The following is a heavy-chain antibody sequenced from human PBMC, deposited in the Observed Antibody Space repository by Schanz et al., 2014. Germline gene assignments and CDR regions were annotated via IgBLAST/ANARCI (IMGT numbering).Heavy chain of an antibody. CDR2: IYTSGST. J-gene: IGHJ3*02. Sequence: LVESGGGVVQPGRSLRLSCAASGFTFSSYGMHWVRQAPGKGLEWVAVIYTSGSTYYADSVRGRFTFSRDNSKNTLYLQMNSLRAEDTAVYYCARRKHAFDIWGQGTMVTVSS. V-gene: IGHV3-66*01. CDR1: GFTFSSYG. CDR3: ARRKHAFDI.